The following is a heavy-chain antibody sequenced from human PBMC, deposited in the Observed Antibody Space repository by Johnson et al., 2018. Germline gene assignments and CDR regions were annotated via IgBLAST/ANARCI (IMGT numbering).Heavy chain of an antibody. CDR2: ISYDGSNK. Sequence: QVQLVESGGGVVQPGRSLRLSCAASGFTFSSYAMHWVRQAPGKVLEWVAVISYDGSNKYYADSVKGRFTISRDNAKNSLYLQMNRLRAEDTAGYLCARDRYYEDSSADSGFFQHWGQGTLVTVSS. CDR1: GFTFSSYA. J-gene: IGHJ1*01. V-gene: IGHV3-30*04. CDR3: ARDRYYEDSSADSGFFQH. D-gene: IGHD3-22*01.